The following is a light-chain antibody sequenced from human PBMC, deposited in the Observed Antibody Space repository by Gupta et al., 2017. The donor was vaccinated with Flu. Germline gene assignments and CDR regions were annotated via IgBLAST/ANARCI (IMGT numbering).Light chain of an antibody. Sequence: DIQMTQSPASLSASVGDRVTIICRASENVGNYLSWYQQKSGGAPKLLIYGATTLQSGVPSRFSGRRSGTEFTLTISGLQVEDLATYYCRQSYMTPRTFGPGTKVEVK. CDR1: ENVGNY. J-gene: IGKJ1*01. V-gene: IGKV1-39*01. CDR3: RQSYMTPRT. CDR2: GAT.